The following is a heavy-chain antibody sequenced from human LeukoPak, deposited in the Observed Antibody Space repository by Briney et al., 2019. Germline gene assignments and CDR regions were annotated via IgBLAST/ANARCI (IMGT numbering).Heavy chain of an antibody. D-gene: IGHD3-22*01. Sequence: ASVKVSCKASGYTFTGYYMRWVRQAPGQGLEWMGWMNPNSGDTNYAQKFQGRVTMTRDTSISTAYMDLTRLTSDDTATYYCARHPAVVTHLDYWGQGTLITVSS. CDR1: GYTFTGYY. CDR3: ARHPAVVTHLDY. V-gene: IGHV1-2*02. J-gene: IGHJ4*02. CDR2: MNPNSGDT.